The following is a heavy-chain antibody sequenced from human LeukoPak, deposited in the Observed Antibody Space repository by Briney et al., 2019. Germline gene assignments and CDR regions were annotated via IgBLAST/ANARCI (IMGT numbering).Heavy chain of an antibody. V-gene: IGHV1-2*04. CDR1: GYTFTDYY. CDR3: ASDGSRSPLYYFDY. D-gene: IGHD1-26*01. J-gene: IGHJ4*02. Sequence: ASVKVSCKASGYTFTDYYIHWVRQAPGQGLEWMGWINPNSGDTHYAQKFQGWVTMTRATSISTAYMELNRLTSADTAVYFCASDGSRSPLYYFDYWGQGTLVTVSS. CDR2: INPNSGDT.